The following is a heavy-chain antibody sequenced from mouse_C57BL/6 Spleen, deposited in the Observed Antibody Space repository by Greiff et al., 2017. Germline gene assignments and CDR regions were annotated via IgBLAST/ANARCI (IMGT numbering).Heavy chain of an antibody. CDR1: GFTFSDAW. CDR3: TGGRVPVFAY. Sequence: EVQLMESGGGLVQPGGSMKLSCAASGFTFSDAWMDWVRQSPGKGLEWVAEIRNKANNHATYYAVSVKGRFTISRDDSKSSVYLHMNSLRADDTGIYYCTGGRVPVFAYWGQGTLVTVSA. V-gene: IGHV6-6*01. J-gene: IGHJ3*01. CDR2: IRNKANNHAT.